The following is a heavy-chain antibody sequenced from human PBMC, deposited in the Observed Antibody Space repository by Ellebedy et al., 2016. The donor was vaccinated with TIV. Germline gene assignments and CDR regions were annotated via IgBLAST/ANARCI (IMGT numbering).Heavy chain of an antibody. Sequence: ASVKVSCXASGYTFTSYYMHWVRQAPGQGLEWMGIINPSGGSTSYAQKFQGRVTMTRDTSTSTVYMELSSLRSEDTAVYYCARARYVDSSGYYPTPYYWGQGTLVTVSS. D-gene: IGHD3-22*01. CDR3: ARARYVDSSGYYPTPYY. J-gene: IGHJ4*02. V-gene: IGHV1-46*01. CDR1: GYTFTSYY. CDR2: INPSGGST.